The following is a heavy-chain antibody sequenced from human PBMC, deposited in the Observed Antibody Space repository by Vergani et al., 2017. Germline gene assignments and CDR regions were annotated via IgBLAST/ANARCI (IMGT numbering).Heavy chain of an antibody. D-gene: IGHD3-22*01. CDR2: SGSGGST. J-gene: IGHJ4*02. Sequence: EVQLVESGGGLIQPGGSLRLSCAASGFTVSNNYMSWVRQAPGKGLEWVSAISGSGGSTYYADSVKGRFTISRDNSKNTLYLQMNSLGAEDTAVYYCARDPPASSGYQGNFDYWGQGTLVTVSS. CDR1: GFTVSNNY. CDR3: ARDPPASSGYQGNFDY. V-gene: IGHV3-53*01.